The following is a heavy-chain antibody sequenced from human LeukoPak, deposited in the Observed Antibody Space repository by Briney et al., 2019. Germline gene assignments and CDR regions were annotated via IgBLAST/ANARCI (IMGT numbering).Heavy chain of an antibody. CDR2: ISSSGSGGNT. D-gene: IGHD1-26*01. V-gene: IGHV3-23*01. CDR1: GVTLSNYA. Sequence: GGSLRLSCVASGVTLSNYAMSWARKAPGKGLEWGSGISSSGSGGNTYYADSVKGRFTISRDSSRNTLFLHMNTLRAEDTAIYYCAKDRTVGASYWYFDLWGRSTLVTVSS. J-gene: IGHJ2*01. CDR3: AKDRTVGASYWYFDL.